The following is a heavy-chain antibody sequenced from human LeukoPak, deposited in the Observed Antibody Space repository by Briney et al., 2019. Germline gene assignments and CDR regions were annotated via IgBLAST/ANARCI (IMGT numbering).Heavy chain of an antibody. CDR3: ARDPDYCSGGDCYQPGGY. CDR2: ISSSGGST. CDR1: GFSFRSYD. Sequence: GGSLRLSCAVFGFSFRSYDMTWVRLAPGKGLEWVSTISSSGGSTYYADSVKGRFTISRDNSKNTLYLQMNNLRVEDTAVYYCARDPDYCSGGDCYQPGGYWGQGTLVTVSS. D-gene: IGHD2-15*01. J-gene: IGHJ4*02. V-gene: IGHV3-23*01.